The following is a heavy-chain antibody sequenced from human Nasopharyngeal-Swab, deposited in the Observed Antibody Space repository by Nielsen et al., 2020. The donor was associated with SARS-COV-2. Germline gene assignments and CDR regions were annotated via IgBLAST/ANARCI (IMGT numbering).Heavy chain of an antibody. CDR2: TYYSGST. CDR3: ARHRGIYYYYYGMDV. CDR1: GGSISSSSYY. V-gene: IGHV4-39*01. Sequence: SETLSLTCTVSGGSISSSSYYWGWIRQPPGKGLEWIGSTYYSGSTYYNPSLKSRVTISVDMSKNQFSLKLSSVTAADTAVYYCARHRGIYYYYYGMDVWGQGTTVTVSS. D-gene: IGHD3-10*01. J-gene: IGHJ6*02.